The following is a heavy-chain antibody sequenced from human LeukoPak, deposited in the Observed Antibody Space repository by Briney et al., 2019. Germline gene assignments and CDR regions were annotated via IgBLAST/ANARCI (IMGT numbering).Heavy chain of an antibody. CDR1: GFTFSNSW. Sequence: PGGSLRLSRAPSGFTFSNSWMTWVRPAPGKGLGLVANMKPDAGEEYYVDSVRGLFTASRDNARNSLYLQMDSLRAEDTAVYYCGREGGGGGYYSDSYGHPHFDCWGPGTLVTVSS. V-gene: IGHV3-7*01. J-gene: IGHJ4*02. D-gene: IGHD3-22*01. CDR2: MKPDAGEE. CDR3: GREGGGGGYYSDSYGHPHFDC.